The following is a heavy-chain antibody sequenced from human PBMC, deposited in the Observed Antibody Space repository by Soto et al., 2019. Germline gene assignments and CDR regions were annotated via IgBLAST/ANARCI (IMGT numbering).Heavy chain of an antibody. Sequence: WASVKVSCKASGGTFSSYAISWARQAPGQGLEWMGGIIPIFGTANYAQKFQGRVTITADESTSTAYMELSSLRSEDTAVYYCARDLNAVVTPPYYYGMDVWRQGTTVTVSS. CDR1: GGTFSSYA. CDR3: ARDLNAVVTPPYYYGMDV. V-gene: IGHV1-69*13. D-gene: IGHD2-21*02. CDR2: IIPIFGTA. J-gene: IGHJ6*02.